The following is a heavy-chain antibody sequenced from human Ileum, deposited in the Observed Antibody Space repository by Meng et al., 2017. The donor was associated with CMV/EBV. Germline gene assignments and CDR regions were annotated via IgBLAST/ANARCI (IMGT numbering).Heavy chain of an antibody. CDR1: GSISTTKYC. D-gene: IGHD7-27*01. CDR2: CYYTGAT. V-gene: IGHV4-39*07. CDR3: ARERRYVSEGESWGYY. J-gene: IGHJ4*02. Sequence: GSISTTKYCWGWIRQPPGKGLEWIATCYYTGATQYDPSLKSRVTISVDTSKNQFSLRLTSVTAADTAVYYCARERRYVSEGESWGYYWGQGALVTVSS.